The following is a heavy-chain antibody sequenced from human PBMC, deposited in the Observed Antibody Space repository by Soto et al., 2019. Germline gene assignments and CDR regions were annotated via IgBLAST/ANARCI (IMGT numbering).Heavy chain of an antibody. J-gene: IGHJ6*02. D-gene: IGHD6-13*01. CDR2: INPNSGGT. Sequence: QVQLVQTGAEVKKPGASVKVSCKASGYTFTGYYMHWVRQAPGQGLEWMGWINPNSGGTNYAQKFQGWVTMTRDTSISTAYMELSRLRSDDTAVYYCARENIAAAGTYYYYGMDVWGQGTTVTVSS. CDR3: ARENIAAAGTYYYYGMDV. CDR1: GYTFTGYY. V-gene: IGHV1-2*04.